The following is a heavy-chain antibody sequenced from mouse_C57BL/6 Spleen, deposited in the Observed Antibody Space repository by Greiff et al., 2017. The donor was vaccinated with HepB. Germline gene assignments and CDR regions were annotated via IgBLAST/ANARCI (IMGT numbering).Heavy chain of an antibody. Sequence: VQLQQPGAELVMPGASVKLSCKASGYTFTSYWMHWVKQRPGQGLEWIGEIDPSDSYTNYNQKFKGKSTLTVDKSSSTAYMQLSSLTSEDSAVYYCARLITEYFDVWGTGTTVTVSS. D-gene: IGHD2-4*01. CDR2: IDPSDSYT. V-gene: IGHV1-69*01. CDR1: GYTFTSYW. CDR3: ARLITEYFDV. J-gene: IGHJ1*03.